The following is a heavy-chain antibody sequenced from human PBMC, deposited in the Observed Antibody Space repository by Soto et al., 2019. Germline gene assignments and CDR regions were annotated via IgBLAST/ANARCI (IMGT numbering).Heavy chain of an antibody. J-gene: IGHJ4*02. CDR1: GGSISNNTW. D-gene: IGHD6-19*01. CDR2: IYHSGST. CDR3: ARDPGAVAGTSLCG. Sequence: QVQLRESGPGLVKPSGTLSLTCAVSGGSISNNTWWSWVRQPPGKGLEWIGEIYHSGSTNYNPSLKRRVSISVDKSKNQFSLRLSSVTAADMAVYYCARDPGAVAGTSLCGWGQGTLVTVSS. V-gene: IGHV4-4*02.